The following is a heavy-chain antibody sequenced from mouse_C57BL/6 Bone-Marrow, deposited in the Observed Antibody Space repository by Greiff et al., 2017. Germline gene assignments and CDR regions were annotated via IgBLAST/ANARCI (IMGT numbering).Heavy chain of an antibody. J-gene: IGHJ4*01. CDR1: GFTFSDFY. CDR2: SRNKANDYTT. Sequence: EVQGVESGGGLVQSGRSLRLSCATSGFTFSDFYMEWVRQAPGKGLEWIAASRNKANDYTTEYSASVKGRFIVSRDTSQSILYLQMNALRAEDTAIYYCARDARYDYYAMDYWGQGTSVTVSS. V-gene: IGHV7-1*01. CDR3: ARDARYDYYAMDY.